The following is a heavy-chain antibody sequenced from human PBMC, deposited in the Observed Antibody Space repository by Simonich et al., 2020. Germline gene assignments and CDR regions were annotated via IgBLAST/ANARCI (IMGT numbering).Heavy chain of an antibody. CDR3: ARFRGRYFDWLFDY. D-gene: IGHD3-9*01. J-gene: IGHJ4*02. CDR1: GFTFSSYW. V-gene: IGHV3-7*01. Sequence: EVQLVESGGGLVQPGGSLRLSCAASGFTFSSYWMSWVRQAPGKGLEWVGNIKQDGSEKYYVDYVKGRFTISRDNAKNSLYLQMNSLRAEDTAVYYCARFRGRYFDWLFDYWGQGTLVTVSS. CDR2: IKQDGSEK.